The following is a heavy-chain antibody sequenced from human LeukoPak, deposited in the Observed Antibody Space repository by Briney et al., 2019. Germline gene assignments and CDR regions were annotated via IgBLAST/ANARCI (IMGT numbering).Heavy chain of an antibody. CDR2: ITWDSGRI. Sequence: GGSLRLSCAASGFSFHDYDMHWVRQAPGKGLEWVAGITWDSGRIGYADSVKGRFTVSRDNAQNSLYLQMNSLRPEDTALYYCAKDLDASGRQNDYYYYGMDVWGQGTTVTVPS. CDR3: AKDLDASGRQNDYYYYGMDV. J-gene: IGHJ6*02. D-gene: IGHD3-10*01. CDR1: GFSFHDYD. V-gene: IGHV3-9*01.